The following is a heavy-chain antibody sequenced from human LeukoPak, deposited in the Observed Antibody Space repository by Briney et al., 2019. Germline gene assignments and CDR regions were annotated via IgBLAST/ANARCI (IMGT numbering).Heavy chain of an antibody. D-gene: IGHD5-24*01. CDR2: VFPGDSDI. J-gene: IGHJ4*02. CDR1: GYSFTNFW. CDR3: VRHVSDGYNYYFDY. Sequence: GESLKISCQGSGYSFTNFWIGWVRQKPGRGLEWMGLVFPGDSDILYSQSFQGQVTISADKSISTAYLQWRSLKASDIAMYYCVRHVSDGYNYYFDYWGQGSLVTVPS. V-gene: IGHV5-51*01.